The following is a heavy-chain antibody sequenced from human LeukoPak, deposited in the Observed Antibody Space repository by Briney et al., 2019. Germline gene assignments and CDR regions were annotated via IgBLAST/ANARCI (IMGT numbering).Heavy chain of an antibody. CDR3: ARLRVTTFSSSAFDI. D-gene: IGHD4-17*01. CDR2: IIPIFGTA. Sequence: ASVKVSCKASGGTFSSYAISWVRQAPGQGLEWMGGIIPIFGTANYAQKFKGRVTITADESTSTAYMELSSLRSEDTAVYYCARLRVTTFSSSAFDIWGQGTMVTVSS. J-gene: IGHJ3*02. CDR1: GGTFSSYA. V-gene: IGHV1-69*13.